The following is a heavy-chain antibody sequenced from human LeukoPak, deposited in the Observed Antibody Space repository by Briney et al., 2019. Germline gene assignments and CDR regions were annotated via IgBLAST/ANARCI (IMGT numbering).Heavy chain of an antibody. J-gene: IGHJ6*04. V-gene: IGHV3-23*01. CDR1: GFTFSSYA. D-gene: IGHD3-10*01. CDR2: ISGSGGST. Sequence: GGSLGLSCAASGFTFSSYAMSWVRQAPGKGLEWVSAISGSGGSTYYADSVKGRFTISRDNSKNTLYLQMNSLRAEDTAVYYYAKGLGRMVRGVIKSYYHGMDVWGKGTTVTVSS. CDR3: AKGLGRMVRGVIKSYYHGMDV.